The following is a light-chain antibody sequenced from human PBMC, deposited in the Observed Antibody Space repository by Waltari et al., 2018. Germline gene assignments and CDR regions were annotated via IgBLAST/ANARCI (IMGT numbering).Light chain of an antibody. CDR1: QSVSRT. J-gene: IGKJ1*01. CDR3: QHYVRLPAT. Sequence: EIVLTQSPGTLSLPPGERATLSCRASQSVSRTLAWYQQKPGQAPRLLIFGASNRATRIPDRFSGSGSGTDFSLIITRLEPEDSAMYYCQHYVRLPATFGQGTKVEIK. V-gene: IGKV3-20*01. CDR2: GAS.